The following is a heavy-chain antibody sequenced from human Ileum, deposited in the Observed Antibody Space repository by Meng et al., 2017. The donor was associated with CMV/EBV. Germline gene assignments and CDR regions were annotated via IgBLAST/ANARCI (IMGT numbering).Heavy chain of an antibody. CDR1: GDSISNYY. J-gene: IGHJ4*02. D-gene: IGHD3-22*01. CDR2: ISSSGNT. Sequence: QVHLRGSGPGLGRPSVTLSLTCTVSGDSISNYYWSWIRQPAGKKLEWIGRISSSGNTNYTPSLKSRVIMSLDTSNNQFFLKLTSVTAADTALYYCARGESRGYYYFDYWGQGILVTVSS. V-gene: IGHV4-4*07. CDR3: ARGESRGYYYFDY.